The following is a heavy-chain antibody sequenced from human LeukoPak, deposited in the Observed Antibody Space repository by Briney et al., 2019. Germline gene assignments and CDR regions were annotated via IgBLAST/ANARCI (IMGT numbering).Heavy chain of an antibody. D-gene: IGHD2-15*01. J-gene: IGHJ4*02. CDR1: GGSISSGGYY. CDR3: ARALNPLPGTYYFDY. V-gene: IGHV4-31*03. CDR2: IYYSGST. Sequence: SESLSLTCSVSGGSISSGGYYWSWIRQPPGKGLEWIGDIYYSGSTYYNPSLKSRVTISVDTSKNQFSLKLSSVTAADTAVYYCARALNPLPGTYYFDYWGQGTLVTVSS.